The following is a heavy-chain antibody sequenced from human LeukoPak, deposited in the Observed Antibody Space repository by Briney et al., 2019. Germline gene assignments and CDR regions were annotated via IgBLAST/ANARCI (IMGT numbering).Heavy chain of an antibody. V-gene: IGHV3-48*03. D-gene: IGHD4-23*01. CDR1: GFTFRSYE. Sequence: GGSLRLSCAASGFTFRSYEMNWVRQAPGKGLEWVSYISSSGSTIVYADSVKGRFTISRDNAKNSLYLQMNSLRAEDTAVYYCAREDGGNYFDYWGQGTLVTVSS. CDR2: ISSSGSTI. J-gene: IGHJ4*02. CDR3: AREDGGNYFDY.